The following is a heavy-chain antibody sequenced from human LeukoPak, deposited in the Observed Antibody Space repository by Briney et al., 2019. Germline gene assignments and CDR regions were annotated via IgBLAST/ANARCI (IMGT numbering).Heavy chain of an antibody. V-gene: IGHV4-59*12. CDR2: IYYSGST. D-gene: IGHD3-9*01. Sequence: SEPLSFTCTFAGGSISSYYWSWIRQPPGEGLEWSGFIYYSGSTNYNPSLKSRFTISIDTSKNKFYLKLNCVTAADTAVYYCGRFGRDILTGYPHAFDSWGQGTMVTVSS. CDR1: GGSISSYY. CDR3: GRFGRDILTGYPHAFDS. J-gene: IGHJ3*02.